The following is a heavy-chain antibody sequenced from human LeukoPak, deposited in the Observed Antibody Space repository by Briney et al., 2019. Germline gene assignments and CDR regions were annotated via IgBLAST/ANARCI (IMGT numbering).Heavy chain of an antibody. Sequence: GGSLRLSCAASGFTFSTYAMSWVRQAPGKGLECISTITDSGGSAYYADSVKGRFTISRDNSKNKLYLQMNSLRAEDTAVYSCAKDLDYYSGSSDCWGQGTLVTVSS. CDR1: GFTFSTYA. V-gene: IGHV3-23*01. CDR3: AKDLDYYSGSSDC. D-gene: IGHD3-10*01. CDR2: ITDSGGSA. J-gene: IGHJ4*02.